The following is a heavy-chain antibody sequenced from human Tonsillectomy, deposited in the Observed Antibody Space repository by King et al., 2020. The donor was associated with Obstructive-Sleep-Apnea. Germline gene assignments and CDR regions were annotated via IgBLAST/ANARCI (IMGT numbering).Heavy chain of an antibody. CDR3: AKELIAAAATGGMDV. J-gene: IGHJ6*02. D-gene: IGHD6-13*01. Sequence: VQLVESGGGVVQPGRSLRLSCTASGFTFSSYGMHWVRQAPGKGLEWVAVISYDGSNKYFLDSVKGRFTISRDNSKNTLYLQMNSRRPEDTAVYYCAKELIAAAATGGMDVWGQGTTVTVSS. V-gene: IGHV3-30*18. CDR1: GFTFSSYG. CDR2: ISYDGSNK.